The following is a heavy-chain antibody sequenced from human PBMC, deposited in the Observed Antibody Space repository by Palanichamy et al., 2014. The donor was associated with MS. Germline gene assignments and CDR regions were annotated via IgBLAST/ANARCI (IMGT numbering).Heavy chain of an antibody. Sequence: EVQLLESGGGLVQPGGSLRLSCAASGFSFSSYVMTWLRQAPGRGLEWVSSIRGSGSATCYADSVKGRFAISRDNSKSTLYLQMNSLKAEDTALYYCTKRRGDDIGYWGPGTLVTVSS. CDR1: GFSFSSYV. D-gene: IGHD2-21*02. CDR3: TKRRGDDIGY. V-gene: IGHV3-23*01. J-gene: IGHJ4*02. CDR2: IRGSGSAT.